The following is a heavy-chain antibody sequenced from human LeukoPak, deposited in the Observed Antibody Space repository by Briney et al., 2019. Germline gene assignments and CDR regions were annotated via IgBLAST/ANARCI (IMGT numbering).Heavy chain of an antibody. Sequence: ETLSLTCTVSGDSISSSSYYWGWIRQPPGKGLEWVSRIYIDGTTTSYADSVRGRFTISRDNAKNTLYLQMNSLRAEDTAVYYCARGGNGGNSLDYWGQGALITVSS. CDR1: GDSISSSSYY. D-gene: IGHD4-23*01. V-gene: IGHV3-74*01. CDR3: ARGGNGGNSLDY. CDR2: IYIDGTTT. J-gene: IGHJ4*02.